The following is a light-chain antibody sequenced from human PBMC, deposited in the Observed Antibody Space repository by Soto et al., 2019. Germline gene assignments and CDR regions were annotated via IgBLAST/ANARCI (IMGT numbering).Light chain of an antibody. CDR2: DAS. CDR1: QSVSSTY. J-gene: IGKJ3*01. CDR3: QQYGRSPGLFT. Sequence: EIVLTQSPGTLSLSPGERATLSCRASQSVSSTYLAWYQQKPGQAPRLLIYDASSRATGIPDRFSGSGSGTDFTLTISRLEPEDFAVDYCQQYGRSPGLFTFGPGTKVEIK. V-gene: IGKV3-20*01.